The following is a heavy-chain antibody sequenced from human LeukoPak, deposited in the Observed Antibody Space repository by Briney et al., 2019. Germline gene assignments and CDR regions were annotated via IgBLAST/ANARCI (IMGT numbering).Heavy chain of an antibody. CDR2: ISYDGSNK. V-gene: IGHV3-30*01. CDR3: ARDYFDY. CDR1: GFTFSSYA. Sequence: GGSLRLSCAASGFTFSSYAMHWVRQAPGKGLEWVAVISYDGSNKYYADSVEGRFTISRNNSKNTLYLQMNSLRAEDAAVYYCARDYFDYWGQGTLVTVSS. J-gene: IGHJ4*02.